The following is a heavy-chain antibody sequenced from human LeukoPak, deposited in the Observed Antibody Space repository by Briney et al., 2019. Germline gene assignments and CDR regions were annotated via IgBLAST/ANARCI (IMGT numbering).Heavy chain of an antibody. V-gene: IGHV3-21*01. Sequence: GGSLRLSCAASGFTFSSYAMHWVRQAPGKGLEWVSSISSSSSYIYYADSVKGRFTISRDNAKNSLYLQMNSLRAEDTAVYYCARDRGLELDYWGQGTLVTVSS. CDR3: ARDRGLELDY. CDR2: ISSSSSYI. D-gene: IGHD1-1*01. CDR1: GFTFSSYA. J-gene: IGHJ4*02.